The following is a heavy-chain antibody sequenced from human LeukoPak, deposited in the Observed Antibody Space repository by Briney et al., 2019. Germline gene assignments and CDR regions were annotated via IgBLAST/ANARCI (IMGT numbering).Heavy chain of an antibody. V-gene: IGHV4-39*01. D-gene: IGHD1-26*01. CDR3: ARRGIVGAVDY. Sequence: PSETLSLTCTVSGGSISSSSYYWGWIRRPPGKGLEWIGSIYYSGSTYYNPSLKSRVTISVDTSKNQFSLKLSSVTAADTAVYYCARRGIVGAVDYWGQGTLVTVSS. CDR1: GGSISSSSYY. CDR2: IYYSGST. J-gene: IGHJ4*02.